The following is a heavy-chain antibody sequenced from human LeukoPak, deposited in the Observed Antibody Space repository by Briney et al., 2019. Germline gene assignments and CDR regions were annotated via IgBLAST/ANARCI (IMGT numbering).Heavy chain of an antibody. D-gene: IGHD6-19*01. V-gene: IGHV3-30*18. CDR2: ISYDGSNK. J-gene: IGHJ6*02. CDR3: AKEGYSSGWYSQIYYYGMDV. CDR1: GFTFSSYG. Sequence: PGGSLRLSCAASGFTFSSYGMHWVRQAPGKGLEWVAVISYDGSNKYYADSVKGRFTISRDNSKNTLYLQMNSLRAEDTAVYYCAKEGYSSGWYSQIYYYGMDVWGQGTTVTVSS.